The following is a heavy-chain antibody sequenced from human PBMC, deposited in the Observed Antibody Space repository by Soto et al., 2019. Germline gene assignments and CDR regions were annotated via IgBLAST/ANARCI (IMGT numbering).Heavy chain of an antibody. CDR1: GGTFSSYT. V-gene: IGHV1-69*08. CDR2: IIPILAVA. J-gene: IGHJ4*02. D-gene: IGHD6-19*01. CDR3: ARDWGSGWYAY. Sequence: QVQLVQSGAEVKKPGSSVKVSCKASGGTFSSYTISWVRQAPGQGLEWMGRIIPILAVANYAQKFQGKITITADKSTSTAYMALSSLRSEDTAVYYCARDWGSGWYAYWGQGTLVAVSS.